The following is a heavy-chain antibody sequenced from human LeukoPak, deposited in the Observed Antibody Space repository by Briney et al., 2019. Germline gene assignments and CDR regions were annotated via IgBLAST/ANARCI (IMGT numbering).Heavy chain of an antibody. CDR1: GFTFSSYS. V-gene: IGHV3-21*01. Sequence: GGSLRLSCAASGFTFSSYSMNWVRQAPGKGLEWVSSISSSSSYTNYADSVKGRFTISRDNAKNSLYLQMNSLRAEDTAVYYCARDRSSGWLGDYYYGMDVWGKGTTATVSS. J-gene: IGHJ6*04. CDR2: ISSSSSYT. D-gene: IGHD6-19*01. CDR3: ARDRSSGWLGDYYYGMDV.